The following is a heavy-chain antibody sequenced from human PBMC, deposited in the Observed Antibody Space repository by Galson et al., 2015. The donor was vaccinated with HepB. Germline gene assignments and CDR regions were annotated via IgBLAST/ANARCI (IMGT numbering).Heavy chain of an antibody. CDR2: ISWNGRVT. Sequence: SLRLSCATSGFTFDDYSMHWVRQAPGKGLEWVSVISWNGRVTKYADSVKGRFTISRDNSKKSLYLQMNSLTTEDTALYYCAKEEGLSGSGGPLSEHYYYGMDVWGQGTTVTVSS. CDR3: AKEEGLSGSGGPLSEHYYYGMDV. CDR1: GFTFDDYS. D-gene: IGHD3-10*01. J-gene: IGHJ6*02. V-gene: IGHV3-43*01.